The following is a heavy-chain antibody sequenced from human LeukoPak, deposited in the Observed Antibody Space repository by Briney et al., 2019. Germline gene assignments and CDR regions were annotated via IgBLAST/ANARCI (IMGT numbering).Heavy chain of an antibody. V-gene: IGHV4-59*12. CDR2: IYYTGST. J-gene: IGHJ6*02. CDR3: ARGNYGSGSYYNNDPNGLDV. D-gene: IGHD3-10*01. Sequence: PSETLSLTCTVSGGSISSYYWRWIRQPPGKGLEWIGCIYYTGSTNYNPSLKSRVTISLDTSKNQFSLKLSSVTAADTAVYYCARGNYGSGSYYNNDPNGLDVWGQGTTVTVSS. CDR1: GGSISSYY.